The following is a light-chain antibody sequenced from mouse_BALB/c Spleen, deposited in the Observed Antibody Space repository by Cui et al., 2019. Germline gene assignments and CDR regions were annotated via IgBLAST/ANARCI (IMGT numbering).Light chain of an antibody. Sequence: DIVMSQSTSSLAVSVGEKVTMSCKSSQSLLYSNNQKNYLAWYQQKPGQSPKLLISWASTRESGVPDRFTGSGSGTDFTLTISSVKAEDLAVYYCQQFFSYPLTFGTGTKLELK. V-gene: IGKV8-30*01. CDR2: WAS. CDR1: QSLLYSNNQKNY. J-gene: IGKJ5*01. CDR3: QQFFSYPLT.